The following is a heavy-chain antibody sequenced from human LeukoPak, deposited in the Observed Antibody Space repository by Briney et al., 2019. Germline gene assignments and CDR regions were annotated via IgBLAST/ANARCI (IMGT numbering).Heavy chain of an antibody. Sequence: SVKVSCKASGGTFSSYAISWVRQAPGQGLEWMGGIIPIFGTANYAQKFQGRVTITADESTSTAYMELSSLRSEDTAVYYCARWRLSGDALTTYHYKTVIDNYFDPWGQGTLVTVSS. V-gene: IGHV1-69*13. CDR2: IIPIFGTA. CDR1: GGTFSSYA. D-gene: IGHD3-16*02. CDR3: ARWRLSGDALTTYHYKTVIDNYFDP. J-gene: IGHJ5*02.